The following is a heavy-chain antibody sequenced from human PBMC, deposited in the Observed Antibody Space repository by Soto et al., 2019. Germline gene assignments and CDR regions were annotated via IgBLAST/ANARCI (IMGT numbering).Heavy chain of an antibody. CDR3: ARDLRSRLDP. D-gene: IGHD5-12*01. V-gene: IGHV4-30-4*01. Sequence: SETLSLTCSVSGGSISSGDYYWSWIRQPPGKGLEWIGYIYYSGSTYYNPSLKSRVTISVDTSKNQFSLKLSSVTAADTAVYYCARDLRSRLDPWGQGTLVTVSS. J-gene: IGHJ5*02. CDR2: IYYSGST. CDR1: GGSISSGDYY.